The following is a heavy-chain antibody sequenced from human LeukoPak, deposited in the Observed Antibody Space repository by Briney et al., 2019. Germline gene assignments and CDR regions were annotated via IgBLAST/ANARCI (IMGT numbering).Heavy chain of an antibody. D-gene: IGHD2-15*01. J-gene: IGHJ3*02. Sequence: SETLSLTCTVSGGSISSSSYYWGWIRQPPGKGLEWIGSIYYSGSTYYNPSLKSRVAISVDTSKNQFSLKLSSVTAADTAVYYCARDRDDIVVVVAASQGDAFDIWGQGTMVTVSS. CDR2: IYYSGST. CDR1: GGSISSSSYY. CDR3: ARDRDDIVVVVAASQGDAFDI. V-gene: IGHV4-39*07.